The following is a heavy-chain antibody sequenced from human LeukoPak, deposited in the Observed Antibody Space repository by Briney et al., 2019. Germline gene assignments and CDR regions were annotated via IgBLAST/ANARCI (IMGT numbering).Heavy chain of an antibody. Sequence: SETLSLTCTVSGGSISSYYWSWIRQPAGKGLEWIGRIYPSGSTNYNPSLKSRVTMSVDTSKNQFSLKLSSVTAADTAVYYCARDFHDYGDYEGVYYYYYYMDVWGKGTTVTVSS. CDR1: GGSISSYY. CDR3: ARDFHDYGDYEGVYYYYYYMDV. V-gene: IGHV4-4*07. D-gene: IGHD4-17*01. CDR2: IYPSGST. J-gene: IGHJ6*03.